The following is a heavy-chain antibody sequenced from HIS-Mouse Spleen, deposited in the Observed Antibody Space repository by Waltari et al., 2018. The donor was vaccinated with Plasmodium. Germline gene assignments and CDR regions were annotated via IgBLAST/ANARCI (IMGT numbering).Heavy chain of an antibody. J-gene: IGHJ3*02. CDR2: IWYDGSDR. CDR1: GFTFSSYG. Sequence: QVQLVESGGGVVQPGRSLRLSCAASGFTFSSYGMHWVRQAPGKGLEWVGVIWYDGSDRDYADSGKGRFTISRDNSKNTLYLQMNSLRAEDTAVYYCAKVAQGTRDAFDIWGQGTMVTVSS. CDR3: AKVAQGTRDAFDI. D-gene: IGHD2-8*01. V-gene: IGHV3-33*06.